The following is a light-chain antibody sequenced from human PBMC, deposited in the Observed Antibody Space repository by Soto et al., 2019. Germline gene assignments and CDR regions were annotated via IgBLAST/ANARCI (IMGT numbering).Light chain of an antibody. CDR3: QQYNNWPREYT. Sequence: EIVMTQSPATLSVSPGERATLSCRASQSVSSNLAWYQQKPGQAPRLLIYGASTRATGIPARFSGSGSGTEFTLTISSLQSEDFAVCYCQQYNNWPREYTFGQGTKLEIK. CDR2: GAS. J-gene: IGKJ2*01. V-gene: IGKV3-15*01. CDR1: QSVSSN.